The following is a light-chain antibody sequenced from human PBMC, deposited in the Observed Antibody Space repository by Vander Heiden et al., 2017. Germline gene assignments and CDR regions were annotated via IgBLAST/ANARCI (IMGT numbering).Light chain of an antibody. J-gene: IGLJ1*01. CDR2: EGG. Sequence: QSALTQPASVSGSPGQSITISCTGTSSDVGSYNLVSWYQHHPGKAPKLMIYEGGKRPSGVSNRFSGSQSGNTASLTISGLQAEDEADYYCCSYAGSTTFYVFGTGTKVTVL. CDR1: SSDVGSYNL. CDR3: CSYAGSTTFYV. V-gene: IGLV2-23*03.